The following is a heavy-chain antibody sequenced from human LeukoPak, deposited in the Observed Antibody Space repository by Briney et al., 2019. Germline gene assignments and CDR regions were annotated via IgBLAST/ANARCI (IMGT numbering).Heavy chain of an antibody. CDR3: ARGRYTFDY. V-gene: IGHV4-59*01. D-gene: IGHD1-1*01. CDR1: GGSISSYF. J-gene: IGHJ4*02. CDR2: IYYSGSS. Sequence: PSETLSLTCTVSGGSISSYFWSWIRQPPGKGLEWIGYIYYSGSSKYTPSLKSRVTISVDTSKNQFSLKLSSVTAADTAVYYCARGRYTFDYWGQGTLVTVSS.